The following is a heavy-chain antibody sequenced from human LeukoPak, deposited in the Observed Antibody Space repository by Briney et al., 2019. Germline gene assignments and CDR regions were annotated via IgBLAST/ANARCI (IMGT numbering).Heavy chain of an antibody. V-gene: IGHV3-7*01. CDR2: IKPDGSDK. Sequence: PGGSLRLSCAASGFTFSGYWMSWVRQAPGKGLEWVANIKPDGSDKAYVDSVKGRFTISRGNTKNSLYLQMSSLRAEDTAVYYCARAMTWGQGTLVSVSS. J-gene: IGHJ5*02. CDR1: GFTFSGYW. CDR3: ARAMT.